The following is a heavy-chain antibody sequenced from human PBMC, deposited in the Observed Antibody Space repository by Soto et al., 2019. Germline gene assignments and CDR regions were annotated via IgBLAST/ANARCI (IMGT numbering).Heavy chain of an antibody. V-gene: IGHV3-74*01. CDR1: GFTFSTYW. D-gene: IGHD6-19*01. CDR2: INSDGSSI. Sequence: EVQLVESGGDLVQPGGSLRLSCAASGFTFSTYWMHWVRQAPGKGRVWVSRINSDGSSINYADSVKGRFTVSRDNAKNTLYLQMNSLRAEDTAVYFCATAWAGYWGQGTLVTVSS. J-gene: IGHJ4*02. CDR3: ATAWAGY.